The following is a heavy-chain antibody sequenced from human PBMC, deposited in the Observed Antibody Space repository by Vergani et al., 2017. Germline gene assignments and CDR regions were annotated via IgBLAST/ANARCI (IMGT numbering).Heavy chain of an antibody. V-gene: IGHV4-39*01. J-gene: IGHJ6*03. D-gene: IGHD6-19*01. Sequence: QLQLQESDPGLVKHSETLSLTCTVSGGSISSTFYYWGWIRQPPGKGLEWIGTIYYSGSTYYNPSLKSRVTISVDTSKNQFFLKLNAVTAADTAVYYCARHKEQLIPGNYYYYYYMDVWGKGTTVTVSS. CDR3: ARHKEQLIPGNYYYYYYMDV. CDR2: IYYSGST. CDR1: GGSISSTFYY.